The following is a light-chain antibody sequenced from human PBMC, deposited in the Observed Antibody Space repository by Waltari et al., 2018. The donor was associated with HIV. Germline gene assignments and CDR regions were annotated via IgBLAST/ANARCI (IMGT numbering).Light chain of an antibody. V-gene: IGLV1-40*01. J-gene: IGLJ1*01. Sequence: QSVLTQPPSVSGAPGQRVTISCTGSSSNIGAGYDVNWYQQLPGTAPKLLIYNNRHRPSGVPDRFSGSKSGTSASLAITGLQAEDEADYYCQSYDSSLSGSDVFGTGTKVTVL. CDR1: SSNIGAGYD. CDR3: QSYDSSLSGSDV. CDR2: NNR.